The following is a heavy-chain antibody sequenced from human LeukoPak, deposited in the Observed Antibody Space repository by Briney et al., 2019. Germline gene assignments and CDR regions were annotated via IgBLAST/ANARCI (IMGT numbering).Heavy chain of an antibody. D-gene: IGHD3-16*01. CDR2: IIPIFGTA. J-gene: IGHJ4*02. CDR1: GGTFSSYA. CDR3: ARVSHQGDYYDHDY. Sequence: ASVKVSCKASGGTFSSYAISWVRQAPGQGLEWMGRIIPIFGTANYAQKFQGRVTITTDESTSTAYMGLSSLRSEDTAVYYCARVSHQGDYYDHDYWGQGTLVTVSS. V-gene: IGHV1-69*05.